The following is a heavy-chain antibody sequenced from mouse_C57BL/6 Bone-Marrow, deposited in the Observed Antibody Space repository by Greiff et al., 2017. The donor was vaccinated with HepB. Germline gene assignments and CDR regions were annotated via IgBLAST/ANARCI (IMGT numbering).Heavy chain of an antibody. V-gene: IGHV1-15*01. CDR3: TRVRDWYFDV. CDR2: IDPETGGT. J-gene: IGHJ1*03. Sequence: VKLVESGAELVRPGASVTLSCKASGYTFTDYEMHWVKQTPVHGLEWIGAIDPETGGTAYNQKFKGKAILTADKSSSTAYMELRSLTSEDSAVYYCTRVRDWYFDVWGTGTTVTVSS. CDR1: GYTFTDYE.